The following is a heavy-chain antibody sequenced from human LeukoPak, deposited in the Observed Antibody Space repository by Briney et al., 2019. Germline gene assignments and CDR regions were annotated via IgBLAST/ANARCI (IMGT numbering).Heavy chain of an antibody. J-gene: IGHJ3*02. V-gene: IGHV3-21*01. D-gene: IGHD4-17*01. CDR1: GFTFSSYS. CDR2: ISSSSSYI. Sequence: GGSLRLSCAASGFTFSSYSMNWVRQAPGKGLEWVSSISSSSSYIYYADSVKGRFTISRDNAKNSLYLQMNSLRAEDTAVYYCARGSGRYGDYGDAFDIWGQGTMVTVSS. CDR3: ARGSGRYGDYGDAFDI.